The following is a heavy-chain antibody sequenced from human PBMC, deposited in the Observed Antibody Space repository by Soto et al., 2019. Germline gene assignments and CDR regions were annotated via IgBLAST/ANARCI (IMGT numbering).Heavy chain of an antibody. CDR1: GFTFRNAC. CDR2: ISNRGDT. D-gene: IGHD2-15*01. CDR3: AREPRYCRGGSCSITGDAYDI. Sequence: SCAASGFTFRNACIHWVRQAPGKGLEWVSVISNRGDTHYADSVRGRFSLSRDISDNTLHLQMNNLRVEDTAVYYCAREPRYCRGGSCSITGDAYDIWGQGTMVTVSS. J-gene: IGHJ3*02. V-gene: IGHV3-66*01.